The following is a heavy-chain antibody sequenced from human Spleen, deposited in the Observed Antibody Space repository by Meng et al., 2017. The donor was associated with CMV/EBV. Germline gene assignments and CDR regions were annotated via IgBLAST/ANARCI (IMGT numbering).Heavy chain of an antibody. D-gene: IGHD3-10*01. CDR3: ARVNPAVGSGSYYFDY. CDR1: GGSISSYY. Sequence: QVQLQESGPGLVKPSETLSLTCTVSGGSISSYYWSWIRQPPGKGLEWIGEINHSGSTNYNPSLKSRVTISVDTSKNQFSLKLSSVTAADTAVYYCARVNPAVGSGSYYFDYWGQGTLVTVSS. J-gene: IGHJ4*02. V-gene: IGHV4-59*12. CDR2: INHSGST.